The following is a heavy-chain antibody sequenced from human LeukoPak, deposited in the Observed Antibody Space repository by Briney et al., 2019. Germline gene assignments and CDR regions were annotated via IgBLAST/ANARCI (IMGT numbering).Heavy chain of an antibody. CDR3: ARDLGYCSGGSCLGWFDP. Sequence: PSETLSLTCTVSGGSISSYYWSWIRQPAGKGLEWIGRIYTSGSTNYNLSLKSRVTMSVDTSKNQFSLQLSSVTAADTAVYYCARDLGYCSGGSCLGWFDPWGQGTLVTVSS. D-gene: IGHD2-15*01. CDR2: IYTSGST. V-gene: IGHV4-4*07. J-gene: IGHJ5*02. CDR1: GGSISSYY.